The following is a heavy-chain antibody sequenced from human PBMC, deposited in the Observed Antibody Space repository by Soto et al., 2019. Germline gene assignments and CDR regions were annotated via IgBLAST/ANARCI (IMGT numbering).Heavy chain of an antibody. D-gene: IGHD3-22*01. Sequence: GASVKVSCKVSGYTLTELSMHWVRQAPGKGLEWMGGFDPEDGETIYAQKFQGRVTMTEDTSTDTAYMELSSLRSEDTAVYYCATTEYYYDSSGYYSWGQGTLVTVSS. V-gene: IGHV1-24*01. J-gene: IGHJ4*02. CDR2: FDPEDGET. CDR3: ATTEYYYDSSGYYS. CDR1: GYTLTELS.